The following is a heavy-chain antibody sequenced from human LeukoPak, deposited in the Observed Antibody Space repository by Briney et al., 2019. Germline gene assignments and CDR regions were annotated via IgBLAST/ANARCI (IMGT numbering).Heavy chain of an antibody. D-gene: IGHD3-22*01. CDR2: VYYSGRT. J-gene: IGHJ5*02. Sequence: SETLSLTCSVSGGSVNSNCWNWIRQAPGRGLEWIGNVYYSGRTNYNPSLRSRVTISVDTAKNQFSLKLNSVTSADTAVYYCARDRDYDDNSEGWFVPWGQGTLVTISS. V-gene: IGHV4-59*02. CDR3: ARDRDYDDNSEGWFVP. CDR1: GGSVNSNC.